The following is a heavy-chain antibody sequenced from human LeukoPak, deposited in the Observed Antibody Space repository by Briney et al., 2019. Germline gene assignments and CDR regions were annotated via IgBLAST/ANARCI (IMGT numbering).Heavy chain of an antibody. CDR2: IYYSGGT. D-gene: IGHD5-24*01. J-gene: IGHJ4*02. CDR1: GGSISSCSYS. V-gene: IGHV4-39*01. CDR3: ARQVEAGMATIVSIDY. Sequence: SETLSLTCTVSGGSISSCSYSWGWIRQPPGKGLEWIGSIYYSGGTYYNPSLKSRVTISVDTSKNQFSLKLSSVTAADTAVYYCARQVEAGMATIVSIDYWGQGTLVTVSS.